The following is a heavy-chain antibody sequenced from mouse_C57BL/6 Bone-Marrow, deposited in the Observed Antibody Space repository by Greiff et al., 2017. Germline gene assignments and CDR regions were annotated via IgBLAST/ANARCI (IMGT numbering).Heavy chain of an antibody. Sequence: VQLQQSGAELARPGASVKLSCKASGYTFTSYGISWVKQRPGQGLEWIGEIYPRSGNTYYNEKFKGKATLTADKSSSTAYMELRSLTSEDSAVYFCARREITWYFDVWGTGTTVTVSS. D-gene: IGHD2-4*01. CDR3: ARREITWYFDV. V-gene: IGHV1-81*01. J-gene: IGHJ1*03. CDR1: GYTFTSYG. CDR2: IYPRSGNT.